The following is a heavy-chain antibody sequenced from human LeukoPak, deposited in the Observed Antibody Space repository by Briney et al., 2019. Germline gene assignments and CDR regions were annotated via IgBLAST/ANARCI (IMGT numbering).Heavy chain of an antibody. CDR1: GYTFTSYG. V-gene: IGHV1-18*01. Sequence: GASVKVSCKASGYTFTSYGISWVRQAPGQGLEWMGWISAYNGNTNYAQKLQGRVTMTTDTSTSTAYMELRSLRSDDTAVYYCARDRTAEPTNWFDPWGQGTLVTVSS. CDR2: ISAYNGNT. J-gene: IGHJ5*02. CDR3: ARDRTAEPTNWFDP. D-gene: IGHD6-13*01.